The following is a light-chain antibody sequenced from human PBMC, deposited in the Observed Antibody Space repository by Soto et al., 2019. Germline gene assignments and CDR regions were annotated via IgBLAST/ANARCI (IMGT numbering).Light chain of an antibody. J-gene: IGLJ2*01. CDR2: DVS. CDR3: SSYTSSTTVV. V-gene: IGLV2-14*01. Sequence: QSALTQPASVSGSPGQSITISCTGTRSDVGGYNYVSWYQQHPGKAPKLMIYDVSYRPSGVSSRFSGSKSGNTASLTISGLQAEDEADYYCSSYTSSTTVVFGGGTKVTVL. CDR1: RSDVGGYNY.